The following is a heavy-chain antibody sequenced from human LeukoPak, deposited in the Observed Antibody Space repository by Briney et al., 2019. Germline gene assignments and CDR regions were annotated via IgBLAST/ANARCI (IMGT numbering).Heavy chain of an antibody. D-gene: IGHD6-13*01. Sequence: GGSLRLSCAASGFTFSSYEMNWVRQAPGKGLEWVSYISSSGSTIYYADSVKGRFTISRDNAKNSLYLQMNSLRAEDTAVYYCASPYSSRWYELCYWGQGTLVTVSS. CDR1: GFTFSSYE. CDR2: ISSSGSTI. CDR3: ASPYSSRWYELCY. V-gene: IGHV3-48*03. J-gene: IGHJ4*02.